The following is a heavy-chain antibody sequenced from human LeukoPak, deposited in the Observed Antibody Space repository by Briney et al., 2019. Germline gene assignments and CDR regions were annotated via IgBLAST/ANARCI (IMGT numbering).Heavy chain of an antibody. V-gene: IGHV3-7*01. J-gene: IGHJ4*02. D-gene: IGHD6-19*01. Sequence: GGSLRLSCAASGFTFSWYWMNWVRQAPGKGLEWVANIKEDGSEKYYVDSVKGRFTISRDNAKNTLYLQMNSLRAEDTAVYYCARESSGWYVDYWGQGTLVTVSS. CDR3: ARESSGWYVDY. CDR1: GFTFSWYW. CDR2: IKEDGSEK.